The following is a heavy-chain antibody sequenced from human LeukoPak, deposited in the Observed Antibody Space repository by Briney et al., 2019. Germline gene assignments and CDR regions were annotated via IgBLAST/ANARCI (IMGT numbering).Heavy chain of an antibody. CDR1: GDSISSSSDA. Sequence: SETLSLTCTVSGDSISSSSDAWGWIRQPPGKGLEWIGSINYSGSTYYNSSLKSRVTISVDTSKNQFSLKLSSVTAADTAVYYCARGRIAAAGKRYYYYGMDVWGQGTTVTVSS. J-gene: IGHJ6*02. D-gene: IGHD6-13*01. V-gene: IGHV4-39*07. CDR2: INYSGST. CDR3: ARGRIAAAGKRYYYYGMDV.